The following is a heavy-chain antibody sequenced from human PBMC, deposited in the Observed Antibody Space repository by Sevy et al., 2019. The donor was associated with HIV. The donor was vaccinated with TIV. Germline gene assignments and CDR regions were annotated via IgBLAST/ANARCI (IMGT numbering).Heavy chain of an antibody. CDR1: GFNVNDNY. V-gene: IGHV3-53*01. J-gene: IGHJ6*02. D-gene: IGHD3-16*02. Sequence: VGSLRLSCAASGFNVNDNYMTWVRQTPGKGLEWVSIIHADGSSYYADSVKGRFTMSRDDSKNIVNLQMNSLRADDTAVYYCARDRRFCGNECYLYYYYGMDVWGQGTAVTVSS. CDR3: ARDRRFCGNECYLYYYYGMDV. CDR2: IHADGSS.